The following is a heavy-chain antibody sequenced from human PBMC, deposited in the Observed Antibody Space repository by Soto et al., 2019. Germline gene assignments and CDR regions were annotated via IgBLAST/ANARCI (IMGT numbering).Heavy chain of an antibody. CDR2: INHSGST. CDR1: GGSFSGYY. J-gene: IGHJ4*02. Sequence: SLTCAVYGGSFSGYYWSWIRQPPGKGLEWIGEINHSGSTNYNPSLKSRVTISVDTSKNQFSLKLSSVTAADTAVYYCARAGYYDFWSGYYLSYFDYWGQGTLVTVSS. CDR3: ARAGYYDFWSGYYLSYFDY. V-gene: IGHV4-34*01. D-gene: IGHD3-3*01.